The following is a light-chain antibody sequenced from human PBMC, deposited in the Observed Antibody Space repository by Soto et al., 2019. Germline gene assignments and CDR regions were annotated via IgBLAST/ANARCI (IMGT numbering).Light chain of an antibody. CDR3: HQYGSTPRTA. CDR2: GAS. Sequence: EIVLTQSPGTLSLSPGERATLSCRASQSVSSSYLAWYQQKPGQAPRLLIYGASCSATGIPDRFSGSGSGTYFTVTISRLEPEDYAVHYSHQYGSTPRTAFGQGIKLEMK. J-gene: IGKJ2*01. CDR1: QSVSSSY. V-gene: IGKV3-20*01.